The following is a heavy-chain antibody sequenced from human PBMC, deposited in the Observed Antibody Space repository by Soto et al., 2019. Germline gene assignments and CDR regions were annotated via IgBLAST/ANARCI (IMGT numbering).Heavy chain of an antibody. CDR1: GGSISISNFY. CDR2: IHHGGST. D-gene: IGHD2-15*01. V-gene: IGHV4-39*01. CDR3: AKDASCYSCGA. Sequence: SGTLSLTCAVSGGSISISNFYWGWFRQSPGKGLEWIGSIHHGGSTYYNPSLKSRITISVDTSKNQFSLNLSSVTAADTAVYFCAKDASCYSCGAWGQGVPVTVSS. J-gene: IGHJ4*02.